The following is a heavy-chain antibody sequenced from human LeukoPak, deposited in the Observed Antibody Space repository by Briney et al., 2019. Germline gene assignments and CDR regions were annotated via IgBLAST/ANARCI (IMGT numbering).Heavy chain of an antibody. Sequence: SETLSLTCAVYGGSSSGYYWSWIRQPPGKGLEWIGEINHSGSTNYNPSLKSRVTISVDTSKNQFSLKLSSVTAADTAVYYCARRVSSSWYYFDYWGQGTLVTVSS. CDR2: INHSGST. CDR3: ARRVSSSWYYFDY. J-gene: IGHJ4*02. V-gene: IGHV4-34*01. CDR1: GGSSSGYY. D-gene: IGHD6-13*01.